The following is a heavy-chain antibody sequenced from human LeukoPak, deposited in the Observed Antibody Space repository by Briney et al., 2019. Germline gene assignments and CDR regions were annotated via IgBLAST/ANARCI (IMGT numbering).Heavy chain of an antibody. CDR3: ARTYSSGWRFYY. V-gene: IGHV3-21*01. CDR2: ISSSSSYI. CDR1: GFIFSSYS. Sequence: GGSLRLSCAASGFIFSSYSMNWVRQAPGKGLAWVSSISSSSSYIYYADSVKGRFTISRDNAKNSLYLQMNSLRAEDTAVYYCARTYSSGWRFYYWGQGTLVTVSS. D-gene: IGHD6-19*01. J-gene: IGHJ4*02.